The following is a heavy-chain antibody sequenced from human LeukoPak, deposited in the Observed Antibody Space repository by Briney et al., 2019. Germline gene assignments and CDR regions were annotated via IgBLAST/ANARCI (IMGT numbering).Heavy chain of an antibody. CDR3: AHGYGDYDPYFDY. D-gene: IGHD4-17*01. V-gene: IGHV2-5*01. CDR2: IYWNDNK. J-gene: IGHJ4*02. CDR1: GFSLATSRVG. Sequence: SGPTLVNPTQTLTLTCTFSGFSLATSRVGVGWIRQPPGKALEWLALIYWNDNKRYSPSLRSRLTVIKDTSKTQVFLTMTKMDPVDTATYYCAHGYGDYDPYFDYWGQGTLVTVSS.